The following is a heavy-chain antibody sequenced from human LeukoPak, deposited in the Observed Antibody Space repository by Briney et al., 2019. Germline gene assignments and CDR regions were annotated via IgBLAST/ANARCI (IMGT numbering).Heavy chain of an antibody. V-gene: IGHV4-59*11. CDR2: IYYSGST. Sequence: SETLSLTCTVSGGSISSHYWSWIRQPPGKGLEWNGYIYYSGSTNYNPSLKSRVTISVDTSKNQFSLKLSSVTAADTAVYYCARENYGWFDPWGQGTLVTVSS. CDR3: ARENYGWFDP. J-gene: IGHJ5*02. D-gene: IGHD3-16*01. CDR1: GGSISSHY.